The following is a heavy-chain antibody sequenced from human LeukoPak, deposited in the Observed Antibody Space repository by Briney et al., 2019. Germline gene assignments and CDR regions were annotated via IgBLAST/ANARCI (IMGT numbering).Heavy chain of an antibody. Sequence: GGSLRLSCAASGFTFSSYAMHWVRQAPGKGLEWVGGISYDGSNKYYADSVKGRFTISRDNSKNTLYLQMNSLRAEDTAVYYCARDTGGDYVHPSYMDAWGKGTTVTVSS. J-gene: IGHJ6*03. CDR1: GFTFSSYA. CDR3: ARDTGGDYVHPSYMDA. CDR2: ISYDGSNK. D-gene: IGHD4-17*01. V-gene: IGHV3-30*04.